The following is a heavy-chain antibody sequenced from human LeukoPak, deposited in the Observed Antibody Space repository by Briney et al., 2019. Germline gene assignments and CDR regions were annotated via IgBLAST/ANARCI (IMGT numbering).Heavy chain of an antibody. Sequence: PSETLSLTCTVSGGSIGSNSYFWGWARQPPGRGLEWIGSIYYRGNTYYNPSLKSRVTISVDTSKNQFSLKLNSVTAADTAVYYCGRHPQTLAVAVPKRLWEVREWGQGALVTVSS. D-gene: IGHD3-16*01. J-gene: IGHJ4*02. CDR2: IYYRGNT. CDR3: GRHPQTLAVAVPKRLWEVRE. CDR1: GGSIGSNSYF. V-gene: IGHV4-39*01.